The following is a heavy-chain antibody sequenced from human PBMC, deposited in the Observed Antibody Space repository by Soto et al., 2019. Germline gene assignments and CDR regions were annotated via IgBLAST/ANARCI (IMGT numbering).Heavy chain of an antibody. CDR1: GFTFSSYS. CDR3: ASGGSSLNFDS. CDR2: INIGGTTI. D-gene: IGHD6-6*01. J-gene: IGHJ4*02. Sequence: PGGSLRLSCAASGFTFSSYSMNWVRQAPGKGLEWVSYINIGGTTIDYADSVKGRFTISRDNAKNTLYLQMNSLRAEDTAVYYCASGGSSLNFDSWGQGTLVTVSS. V-gene: IGHV3-48*04.